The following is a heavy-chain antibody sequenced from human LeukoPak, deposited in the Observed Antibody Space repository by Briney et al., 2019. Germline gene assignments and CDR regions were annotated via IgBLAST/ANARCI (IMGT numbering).Heavy chain of an antibody. Sequence: EASVKVSCKPSGYTFTSYGISWVRQAPGQGLEWMGWISAYNGNTNYAQKLQGRVTMTTDTSTSTAYMELRSLRSDDTAVYYCAGVVPAAGARFDPWGQGTLVTVSS. J-gene: IGHJ5*02. CDR2: ISAYNGNT. CDR1: GYTFTSYG. CDR3: AGVVPAAGARFDP. D-gene: IGHD2-2*01. V-gene: IGHV1-18*04.